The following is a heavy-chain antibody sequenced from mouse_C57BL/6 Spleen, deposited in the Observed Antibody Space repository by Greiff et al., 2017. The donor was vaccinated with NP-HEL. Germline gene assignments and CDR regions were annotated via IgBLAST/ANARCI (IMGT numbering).Heavy chain of an antibody. CDR2: IDPSDSYT. CDR1: GYTFTSYW. V-gene: IGHV1-69*01. Sequence: QVQLQQPGAELVMPGASVKLSCKASGYTFTSYWMHWVKQRPGQGLEWIGEIDPSDSYTNYNQKFKGKATLTVDKSSSTAYMQLSSLTSEDSAVYYSARSYASGSSSWYFDVWGTGTTVTVSS. J-gene: IGHJ1*03. CDR3: ARSYASGSSSWYFDV. D-gene: IGHD1-1*01.